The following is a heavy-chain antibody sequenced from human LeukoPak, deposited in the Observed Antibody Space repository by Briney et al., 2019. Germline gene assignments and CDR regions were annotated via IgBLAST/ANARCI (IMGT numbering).Heavy chain of an antibody. V-gene: IGHV1-69*13. CDR1: GFTFTVYY. CDR3: VLDQGRYFYYMDV. Sequence: GASVKVSCKASGFTFTVYYMHWVRQAPGQGLEWVGGIIPFFGTPYYAQKFQDRVTITADESASTAYMELSSLRSEDTAVYFCVLDQGRYFYYMDVWGRGTTVTISS. CDR2: IIPFFGTP. J-gene: IGHJ6*03. D-gene: IGHD2-2*01.